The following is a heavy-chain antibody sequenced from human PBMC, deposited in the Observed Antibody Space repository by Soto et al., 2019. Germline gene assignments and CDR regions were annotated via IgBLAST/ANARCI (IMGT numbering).Heavy chain of an antibody. V-gene: IGHV4-39*01. CDR2: IYYSGST. D-gene: IGHD5-12*01. J-gene: IGHJ5*02. CDR1: GGSISSSSYY. Sequence: SETLSLTCTVSGGSISSSSYYWGWIRQPPGKGLEWIGSIYYSGSTYYNPSLKSRVTISVDTSKNQFSLKLSSVTAADTAVYYCERHLSRYDPLNWFDPWGQGTRVTVSS. CDR3: ERHLSRYDPLNWFDP.